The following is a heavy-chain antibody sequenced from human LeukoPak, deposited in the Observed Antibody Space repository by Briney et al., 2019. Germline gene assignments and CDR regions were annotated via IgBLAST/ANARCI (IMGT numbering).Heavy chain of an antibody. CDR3: ARFGGAESGPDY. Sequence: GSLRLSCTASGFTFGDYAINWIRQPPGKGLEWIGEINHSGSTNYNPSLKRRVTISVDTSKNQFSLKLTSVTAADTAVYYCARFGGAESGPDYWGQGTLVTVSS. CDR1: GFTFGDYA. J-gene: IGHJ4*02. V-gene: IGHV4-34*01. D-gene: IGHD3-16*01. CDR2: INHSGST.